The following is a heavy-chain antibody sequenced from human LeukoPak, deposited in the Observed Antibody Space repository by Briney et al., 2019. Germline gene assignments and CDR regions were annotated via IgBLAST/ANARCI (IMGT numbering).Heavy chain of an antibody. CDR3: EKVRVVGDYNWFFYL. D-gene: IGHD4-17*01. V-gene: IGHV3-23*01. CDR2: IVGSGAST. J-gene: IGHJ2*01. Sequence: GGSLRLSCAASGFTFSSYAMSWVRQAPGKGLEWVSAIVGSGASTYYADSVKGRFTISRDNSKNPLHLQINSLRAEDTAIYHCEKVRVVGDYNWFFYLWGPGTLVSPSS. CDR1: GFTFSSYA.